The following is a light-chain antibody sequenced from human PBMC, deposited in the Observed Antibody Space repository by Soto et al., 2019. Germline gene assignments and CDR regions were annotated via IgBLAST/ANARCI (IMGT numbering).Light chain of an antibody. Sequence: QAVVTQPPSASGTPGQRVTISCSGSSSNIGSNYVYWYQQLPGTVPQLLIYRNNERPSGVPDRFSGSKSGTSASLAISGLRSGDEADYYCAAWDDSLSGVVFGGGTKVTVL. CDR1: SSNIGSNY. CDR3: AAWDDSLSGVV. V-gene: IGLV1-47*01. CDR2: RNN. J-gene: IGLJ2*01.